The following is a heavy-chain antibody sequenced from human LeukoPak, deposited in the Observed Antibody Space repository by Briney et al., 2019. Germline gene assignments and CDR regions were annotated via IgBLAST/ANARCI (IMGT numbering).Heavy chain of an antibody. J-gene: IGHJ4*02. CDR3: ARAGGYCGRISCPYYFDS. D-gene: IGHD2-15*01. V-gene: IGHV1-2*02. CDR1: GYTFTGYY. Sequence: GASVKVSCQASGYTFTGYYMHWLRQAPGQGLEWMGWINPNSGKKNYPQKFPGRVTLTRDTSISTAYMELSSLRSEDTAVYYCARAGGYCGRISCPYYFDSWGQGSLVAVSS. CDR2: INPNSGKK.